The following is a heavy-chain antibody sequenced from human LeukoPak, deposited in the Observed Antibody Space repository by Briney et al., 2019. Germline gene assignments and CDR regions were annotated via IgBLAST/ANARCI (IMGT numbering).Heavy chain of an antibody. CDR1: GGSFSGYY. CDR3: ARIGTTGTTLN. Sequence: SETLSLTCAVYGGSFSGYYWSWIRQPPGKGLEWIGEINHSGSTNYNPSLKSRVTISVDTSKNQFSLKLSSVTAADTAVYYCARIGTTGTTLNWGQGTLVTVSS. J-gene: IGHJ4*02. CDR2: INHSGST. D-gene: IGHD1-1*01. V-gene: IGHV4-34*01.